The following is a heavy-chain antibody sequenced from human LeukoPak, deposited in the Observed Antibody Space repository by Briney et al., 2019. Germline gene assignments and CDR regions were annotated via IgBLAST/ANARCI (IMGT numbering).Heavy chain of an antibody. V-gene: IGHV3-23*01. J-gene: IGHJ4*02. CDR2: IRGSGGDT. D-gene: IGHD2-15*01. CDR1: GFTFSTYA. Sequence: GGSLRLSCAASGFTFSTYAMSWVRQAPGKGLEWVSAIRGSGGDTYYADSVKGRFTISRDNSKNTLFLQMNSLRAEDTAVYYCAKQLIVVTGYYFDYWGQGTLVTVSS. CDR3: AKQLIVVTGYYFDY.